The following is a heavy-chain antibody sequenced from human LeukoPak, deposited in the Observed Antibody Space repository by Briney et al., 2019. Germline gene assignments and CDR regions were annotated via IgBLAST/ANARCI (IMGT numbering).Heavy chain of an antibody. CDR1: GGSISSTNW. CDR3: ASDLPFQLVH. J-gene: IGHJ4*02. CDR2: IYHTGTT. V-gene: IGHV4-4*02. Sequence: SGTLSLTCAVSGGSISSTNWWSWVRQPPGKGLEWIGEIYHTGTTNYNPSLKSRVTISVDMSKNQFSLKLSSVTAADTAVYYCASDLPFQLVHWGQGTLVTVSS. D-gene: IGHD6-13*01.